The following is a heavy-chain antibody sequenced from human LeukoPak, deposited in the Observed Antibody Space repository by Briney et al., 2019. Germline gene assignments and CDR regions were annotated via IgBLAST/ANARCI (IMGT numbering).Heavy chain of an antibody. J-gene: IGHJ5*02. CDR2: IYYSGST. CDR3: ARQINYDILTAHNWWFDP. CDR1: GDSVSSYY. Sequence: SETLSLTCTVSGDSVSSYYWSWIRQPPGKRLEWIGYIYYSGSTNYNPSLKSRVTISVDTSKNQFSLKLSSVTAADTAVYYCARQINYDILTAHNWWFDPWGQGTLVTVSS. V-gene: IGHV4-59*08. D-gene: IGHD3-9*01.